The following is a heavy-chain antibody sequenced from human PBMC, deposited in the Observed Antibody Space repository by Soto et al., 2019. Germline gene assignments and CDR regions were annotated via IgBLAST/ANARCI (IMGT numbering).Heavy chain of an antibody. Sequence: QVQLVESGGGVVQPGRSLRLSCAASAFTFSTYGMHWVRQAPGKGLEGVARISYDGSEKVYADSVKGRFTISRDNSKDTLYLQMNSLRAEDTAVFYCAKEEHRGSSFDYWGQGTLVTVSS. J-gene: IGHJ4*02. CDR2: ISYDGSEK. D-gene: IGHD1-26*01. CDR3: AKEEHRGSSFDY. V-gene: IGHV3-30*18. CDR1: AFTFSTYG.